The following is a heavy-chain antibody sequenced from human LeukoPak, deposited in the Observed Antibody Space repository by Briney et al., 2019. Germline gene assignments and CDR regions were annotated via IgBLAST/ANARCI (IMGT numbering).Heavy chain of an antibody. CDR1: GDSISTYH. CDR2: MQSSGNS. V-gene: IGHV4-59*01. J-gene: IGHJ4*02. CDR3: ARDKRHSYGRYFDH. Sequence: PSETLSLTCSVSGDSISTYHWNWIRKPPGKGLEWIAFMQSSGNSNYNPSLKRRVTMFVDTSKNQFVLNLRSVTAADTAVYYCARDKRHSYGRYFDHWGQGMLVTVSS. D-gene: IGHD5-18*01.